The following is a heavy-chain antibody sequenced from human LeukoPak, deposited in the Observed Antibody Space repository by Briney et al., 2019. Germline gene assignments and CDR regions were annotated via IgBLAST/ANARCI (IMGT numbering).Heavy chain of an antibody. J-gene: IGHJ6*03. CDR1: GGSFSGYY. V-gene: IGHV4-34*01. D-gene: IGHD3-22*01. CDR2: INHSGST. Sequence: SSETLSLTCAVYGGSFSGYYWSWIRQPPGKGLEWIGEINHSGSTNYNPSLKSRVTISVDTSKNQFSLKLSSVTAADTAVYYCARGGRYYDSSGYYYDYYYYMDVWGKGTTVTVSS. CDR3: ARGGRYYDSSGYYYDYYYYMDV.